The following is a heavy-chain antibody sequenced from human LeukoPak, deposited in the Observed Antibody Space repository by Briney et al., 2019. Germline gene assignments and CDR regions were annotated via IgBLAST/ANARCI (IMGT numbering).Heavy chain of an antibody. CDR1: GFTFSSYE. D-gene: IGHD3-10*01. CDR2: ISSSGSTI. Sequence: GGSLRPSCAASGFTFSSYEMNWVRQAPGKGLEWVSYISSSGSTIYYADSVKGRFTISRDNAKNSLYLQMNSLRAEDTAVYYCARDRWGNYYGSGSYAIPNYYYYYMDVWGKGTTVTISS. J-gene: IGHJ6*03. V-gene: IGHV3-48*03. CDR3: ARDRWGNYYGSGSYAIPNYYYYYMDV.